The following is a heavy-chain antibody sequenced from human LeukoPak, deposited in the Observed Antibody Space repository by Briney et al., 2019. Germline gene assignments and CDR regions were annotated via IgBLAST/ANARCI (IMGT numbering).Heavy chain of an antibody. D-gene: IGHD3-3*01. CDR1: GFTFNDYA. CDR2: ISGDGGDT. Sequence: GGSLRPSCASSGFTFNDYAMHWVRQAPGKGLDWVSLISGDGGDTYYADSVKGRFTISRDNSKNSLYLQMNNLRTEDTALYYCAKAFTQSTIFGVGINNWGQGTLVTVSS. V-gene: IGHV3-43*02. J-gene: IGHJ4*02. CDR3: AKAFTQSTIFGVGINN.